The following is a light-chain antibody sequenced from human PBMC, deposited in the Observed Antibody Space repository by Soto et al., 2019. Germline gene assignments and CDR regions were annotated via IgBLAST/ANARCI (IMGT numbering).Light chain of an antibody. J-gene: IGKJ1*01. CDR1: QSIGSW. CDR3: QQYNSYSS. Sequence: DIQMTQSPSTLSASVGDRVTITCRASQSIGSWLAWFQQKPGKAPKVLIYKASSLESGVPSRFSGSGSGTEFTPTISSLQPDDFATYYCQQYNSYSSFGQGTKVDIK. V-gene: IGKV1-5*03. CDR2: KAS.